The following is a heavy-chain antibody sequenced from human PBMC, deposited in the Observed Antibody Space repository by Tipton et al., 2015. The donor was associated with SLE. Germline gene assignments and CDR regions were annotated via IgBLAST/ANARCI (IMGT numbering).Heavy chain of an antibody. J-gene: IGHJ5*02. CDR2: VYYGWST. V-gene: IGHV4-59*01. CDR3: ATDRRIVVVPAAMDYNWFDP. Sequence: TLSLTCTVSGDSINRYWSWIRQPPGKGLEWIGYVYYGWSTNYNPSLKSRVTISLDTSKNQFSLQLSSVTAADTAVYYCATDRRIVVVPAAMDYNWFDPWGHGTLVTISS. CDR1: GDSINRY. D-gene: IGHD2-2*01.